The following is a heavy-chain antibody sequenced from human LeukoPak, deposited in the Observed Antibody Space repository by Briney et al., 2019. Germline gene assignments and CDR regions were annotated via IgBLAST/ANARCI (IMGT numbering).Heavy chain of an antibody. CDR1: RFTFIDYD. V-gene: IGHV3-13*01. D-gene: IGHD6-19*01. J-gene: IGHJ4*02. CDR2: IGIRGDT. CDR3: ARGGIQVSGIDEFDY. Sequence: GGSLRLSCAASRFTFIDYDMHWVRQVIGKGLEWVSAIGIRGDTHYSGSVKGRFTISRENAESSLYPQMNSLRAEDTAVYYCARGGIQVSGIDEFDYWGQGTLVTDSS.